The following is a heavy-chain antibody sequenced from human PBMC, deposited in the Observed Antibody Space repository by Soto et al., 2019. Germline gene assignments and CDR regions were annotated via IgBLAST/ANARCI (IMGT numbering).Heavy chain of an antibody. CDR3: ARGEAYNPPYGMDV. D-gene: IGHD1-1*01. V-gene: IGHV1-69*01. CDR2: IIPIFGTA. CDR1: GGTFSSYA. J-gene: IGHJ6*02. Sequence: QVQLVQSGAEVKKPGSSVKVSSKASGGTFSSYAISWVRQAPGQGLEWMGGIIPIFGTANYAQKFQGRVTITADESTSTAYMELSSLRSEDTAVYYCARGEAYNPPYGMDVWGQGTTVTVSS.